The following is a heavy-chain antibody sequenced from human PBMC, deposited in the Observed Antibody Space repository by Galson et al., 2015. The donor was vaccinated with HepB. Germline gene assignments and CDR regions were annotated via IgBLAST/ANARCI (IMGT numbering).Heavy chain of an antibody. Sequence: SVKVSCKASGGTFSTYAISWVRQAPGQGLEWMGGIIPISGTTNYAQKFQGRVTITADESTSTANMDLSSLRSDDTALYYCAISRGGYSYGSFDYWGQGTLVAVSS. D-gene: IGHD5-18*01. V-gene: IGHV1-69*13. J-gene: IGHJ4*02. CDR3: AISRGGYSYGSFDY. CDR1: GGTFSTYA. CDR2: IIPISGTT.